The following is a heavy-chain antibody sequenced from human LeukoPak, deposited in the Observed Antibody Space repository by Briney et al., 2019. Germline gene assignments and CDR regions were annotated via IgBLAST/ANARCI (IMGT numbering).Heavy chain of an antibody. CDR2: INHSGST. CDR3: ARGRLRGYSGYDSPPKINYGMDV. CDR1: GGSFSGYY. D-gene: IGHD5-12*01. Sequence: PSETLSLTCAVYGGSFSGYYWSWIRQPPGKGLEWIGEINHSGSTNYNPSLKSRVTISVDTSKNQFSLKLSSVTAADTPVYYCARGRLRGYSGYDSPPKINYGMDVWGQGTTVTVSS. J-gene: IGHJ6*02. V-gene: IGHV4-34*01.